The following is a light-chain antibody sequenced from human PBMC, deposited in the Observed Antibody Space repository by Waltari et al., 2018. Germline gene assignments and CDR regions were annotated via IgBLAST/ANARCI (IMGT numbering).Light chain of an antibody. J-gene: IGKJ1*01. CDR3: QQYNIWPPWT. Sequence: EIVMTQSPDTLSVSPGERATPSCRASQTVTRNLAWYQQKPGQGPRLLIHDASTRATGVPARFIGSGSGTQFTLTISSLQSDDIAIYYCQQYNIWPPWTFGQGTRVEIK. V-gene: IGKV3-15*01. CDR2: DAS. CDR1: QTVTRN.